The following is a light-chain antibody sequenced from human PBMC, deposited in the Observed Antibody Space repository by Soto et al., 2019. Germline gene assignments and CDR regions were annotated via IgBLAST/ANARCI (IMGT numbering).Light chain of an antibody. CDR1: SSDVGGYNY. CDR2: EVK. V-gene: IGLV2-14*01. Sequence: QSALTQPASVSGSPGQSITISCTGTSSDVGGYNYVSWYQQHPGKAPQLIIYEVKNRPSGVSNRFSGSKSGNTASLTISGLTAEDEADYYCSSYTSSSTLVFGGGTKLTVL. J-gene: IGLJ2*01. CDR3: SSYTSSSTLV.